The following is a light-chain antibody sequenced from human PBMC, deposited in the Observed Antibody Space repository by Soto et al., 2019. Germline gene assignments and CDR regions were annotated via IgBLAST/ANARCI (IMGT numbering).Light chain of an antibody. Sequence: EIVLTQSPGTLSLSPGERATLSCRASQSVSSDLAWYQQKFGQAPRLLIYSASLRATGIPDTFSGHGSGTDFTPTNSRPGPEDFAVDYCHQYGSSPDTFGQGTKLEIK. CDR2: SAS. CDR3: HQYGSSPDT. CDR1: QSVSSD. J-gene: IGKJ2*01. V-gene: IGKV3-20*01.